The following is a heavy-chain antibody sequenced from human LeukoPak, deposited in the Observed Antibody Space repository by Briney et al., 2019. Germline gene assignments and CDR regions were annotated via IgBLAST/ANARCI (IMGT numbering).Heavy chain of an antibody. D-gene: IGHD3-22*01. CDR2: IIPILGIA. CDR3: ARGPSGYQTEYFQH. CDR1: GGTFSSYA. Sequence: ASVTVSCTASGGTFSSYAISWVRQAPGQGLEWMGRIIPILGIANYAQKFQGRVTITADKSTSTAYMELSSLRSEDTAVYYCARGPSGYQTEYFQHWGQGTLVTVSS. V-gene: IGHV1-69*04. J-gene: IGHJ1*01.